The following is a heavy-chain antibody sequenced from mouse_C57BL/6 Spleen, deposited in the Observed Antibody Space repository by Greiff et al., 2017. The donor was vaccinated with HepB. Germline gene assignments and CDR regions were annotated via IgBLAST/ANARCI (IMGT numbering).Heavy chain of an antibody. D-gene: IGHD2-4*01. Sequence: QVQLQQPGAELVRPGSSVKLSCKASGYTFTSYWMHWVKQRPIQGLEWIGNIDPSDSETHYNQKFKDKATLTVDKSSSTAYMQLSSLTSEDSAVYYCAKSYDYDDSWFAYWDQGTLVTVSA. V-gene: IGHV1-52*01. CDR1: GYTFTSYW. J-gene: IGHJ3*01. CDR2: IDPSDSET. CDR3: AKSYDYDDSWFAY.